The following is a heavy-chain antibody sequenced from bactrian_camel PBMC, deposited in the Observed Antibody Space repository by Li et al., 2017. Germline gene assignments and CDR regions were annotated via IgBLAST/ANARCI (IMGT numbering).Heavy chain of an antibody. CDR2: IFTGGAGT. J-gene: IGHJ4*01. D-gene: IGHD5*01. Sequence: HVQLVESGGGSVQAGGSLSLSCVASGNTSSIFSMGWFRQAPGKEREAVASIFTGGAGTCYADSVKGRFTISRDNAKNTVYLQMNSLEAEDTAMYYCAAGYTGSRCDLAATSYNYWGQGTHVTVS. CDR3: AAGYTGSRCDLAATSYNY. V-gene: IGHV3S54*01. CDR1: GNTSSIFS.